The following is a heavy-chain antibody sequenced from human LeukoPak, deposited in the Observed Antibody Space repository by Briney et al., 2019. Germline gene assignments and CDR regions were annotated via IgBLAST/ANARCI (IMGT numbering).Heavy chain of an antibody. CDR3: AKEVGSELPCDY. V-gene: IGHV3-23*01. D-gene: IGHD1-7*01. Sequence: GGSLRLSCAASGFTFSGYGMSWVRQAPGKGLEYVSAIGSGGADRYYADSVKGRFTISRDNSKNTLYLQMNSLRAEDTALDYCAKEVGSELPCDYWGQGTLVTDSS. CDR1: GFTFSGYG. J-gene: IGHJ4*02. CDR2: IGSGGADR.